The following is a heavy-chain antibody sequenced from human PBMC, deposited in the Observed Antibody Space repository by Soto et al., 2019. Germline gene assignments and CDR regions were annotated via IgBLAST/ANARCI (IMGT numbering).Heavy chain of an antibody. CDR1: GFTFSSYG. Sequence: QVQLVESGGGVVQPGRSLGLSCVASGFTFSSYGMHWVRQAPGKGLECVALISYDGSNKYYADSVKGRFTISRDNSKNTLYLQMNSLRAEDTAVYYCAKDPPDCSGGSCYSVLDYWGQGTLVTVSS. D-gene: IGHD2-15*01. CDR3: AKDPPDCSGGSCYSVLDY. V-gene: IGHV3-30*18. J-gene: IGHJ4*02. CDR2: ISYDGSNK.